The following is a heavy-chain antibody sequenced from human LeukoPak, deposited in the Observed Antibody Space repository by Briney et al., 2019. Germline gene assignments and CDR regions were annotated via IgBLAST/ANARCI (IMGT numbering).Heavy chain of an antibody. D-gene: IGHD3-9*01. J-gene: IGHJ4*02. CDR3: ARDHDKAFDQ. CDR1: GASISSYY. V-gene: IGHV4-4*07. Sequence: SETLSLTCTVSGASISSYYWSWIRQPAGKGLEWIGRIYTSGSTSYNPSLKSRVTMSADTSSNQFSLKLSSVTGADTAVYYCARDHDKAFDQWGQGTLVTVSS. CDR2: IYTSGST.